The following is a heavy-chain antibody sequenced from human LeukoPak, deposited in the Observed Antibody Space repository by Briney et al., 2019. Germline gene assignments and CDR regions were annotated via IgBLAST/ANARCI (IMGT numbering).Heavy chain of an antibody. D-gene: IGHD3-22*01. Sequence: SETLSLTCAVSGDSIKRGYYWAWIRQPPGKGLEWIGSIDHSGSYYSTPSLKSRLTISLHSSKKHFSMELNSVTAADTAVYYCARGVSDSGGHRNYGGFYYFDFWGQGTLVTVSS. CDR1: GDSIKRGYY. CDR2: IDHSGSY. CDR3: ARGVSDSGGHRNYGGFYYFDF. V-gene: IGHV4-38-2*01. J-gene: IGHJ4*02.